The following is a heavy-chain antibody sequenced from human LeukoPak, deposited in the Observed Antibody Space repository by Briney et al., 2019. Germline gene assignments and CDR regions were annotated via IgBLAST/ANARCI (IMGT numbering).Heavy chain of an antibody. CDR2: INHSGST. D-gene: IGHD5-18*01. V-gene: IGHV4-34*01. CDR3: ARGRGYGPYFDY. J-gene: IGHJ4*02. CDR1: GGSFSGYY. Sequence: SETLSLTCAVYGGSFSGYYWSWIRQPPGKGLEGIGEINHSGSTNYNPSLKSRVTISVDTSKNQFSLKLSSVTAADTAVYYCARGRGYGPYFDYWGQGTLVTVSS.